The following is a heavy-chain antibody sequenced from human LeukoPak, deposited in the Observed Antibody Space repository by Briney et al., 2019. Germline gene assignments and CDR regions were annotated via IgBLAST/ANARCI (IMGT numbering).Heavy chain of an antibody. Sequence: GGSLRLSCAASGFTVSSNYMSWVRQAPGKGLEWVSVIYSGGSTYYADSVKGRFTISRDNSKNTLYLQMNSLRAEDTAVYYCASRVVVPAAIPGPFDYWGQGTTVTVSS. CDR3: ASRVVVPAAIPGPFDY. V-gene: IGHV3-53*01. CDR1: GFTVSSNY. D-gene: IGHD2-2*02. CDR2: IYSGGST. J-gene: IGHJ4*03.